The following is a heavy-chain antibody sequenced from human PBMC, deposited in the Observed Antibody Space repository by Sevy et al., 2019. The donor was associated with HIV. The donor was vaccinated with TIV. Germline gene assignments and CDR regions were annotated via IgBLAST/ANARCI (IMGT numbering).Heavy chain of an antibody. CDR2: MKEDGSEK. D-gene: IGHD5-18*01. V-gene: IGHV3-7*01. CDR1: GFTFSVYW. Sequence: GGSLRLSCAASGFTFSVYWMNWVRQAPGKGLEWVATMKEDGSEKYYVDSVKGRFTISRDNAKNSLYLQMNSLRAGDTAVYYCVREGVGGYSYSLDYWGQGTLVTVSS. J-gene: IGHJ4*02. CDR3: VREGVGGYSYSLDY.